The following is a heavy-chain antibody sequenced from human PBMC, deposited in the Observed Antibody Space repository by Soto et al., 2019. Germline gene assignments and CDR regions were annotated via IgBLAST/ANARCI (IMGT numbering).Heavy chain of an antibody. CDR3: ARGFDCSSTSCSKRARYFDY. Sequence: QVQLQESGPGLVKPSQTLSLTCTVSGGSISSGGYYWSWIRQHPGKGLEWIGYIYYSGGTYYNPSLKRRVTISVDTSKSQFSMKMSSVTATDTAVYYSARGFDCSSTSCSKRARYFDYWGQETLITVST. D-gene: IGHD2-2*01. CDR1: GGSISSGGYY. V-gene: IGHV4-31*03. J-gene: IGHJ4*02. CDR2: IYYSGGT.